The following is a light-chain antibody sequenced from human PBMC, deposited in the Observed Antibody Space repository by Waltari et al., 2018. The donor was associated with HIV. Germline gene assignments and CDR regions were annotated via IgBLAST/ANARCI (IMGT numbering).Light chain of an antibody. Sequence: QSVVTQPPSVSGTPGQTVTISCSGSTPHIGIQTVTWYQHLPATAPKRLIYGNYQRPSGVPCRFSASKSGTSASLAISGLQSEDEADYYCASWDASLNGWVFGGGTKLTVL. CDR2: GNY. J-gene: IGLJ3*02. V-gene: IGLV1-44*01. CDR3: ASWDASLNGWV. CDR1: TPHIGIQT.